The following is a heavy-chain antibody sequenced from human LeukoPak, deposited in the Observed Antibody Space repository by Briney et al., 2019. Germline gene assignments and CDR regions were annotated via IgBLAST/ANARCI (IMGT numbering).Heavy chain of an antibody. D-gene: IGHD3-10*01. J-gene: IGHJ4*02. Sequence: GGSLRLSGAASGFTCSSYGMHWVGQAPGQEREGGAVIWYDGSNKYYTDSVKGRFTISRDNSKNTLYLQMNSLRAEDTAVYYCARSIQRAKSATIWFGEYWGQGTLVTVSS. CDR3: ARSIQRAKSATIWFGEY. CDR2: IWYDGSNK. V-gene: IGHV3-33*01. CDR1: GFTCSSYG.